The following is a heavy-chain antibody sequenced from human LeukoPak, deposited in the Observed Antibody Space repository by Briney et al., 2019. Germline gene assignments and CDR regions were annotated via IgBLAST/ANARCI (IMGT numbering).Heavy chain of an antibody. CDR1: GLTVSNDY. CDR2: IYIGGST. V-gene: IGHV3-66*01. Sequence: GGSLRLSCAASGLTVSNDYMSWVRQAPGKGLEWVSIIYIGGSTYYADSVKGRFTISRDSSKNTLYLQMNSLRVEDTAVYYCARDRADYYFDYWGQGTLVTVSS. CDR3: ARDRADYYFDY. J-gene: IGHJ4*02. D-gene: IGHD2-21*01.